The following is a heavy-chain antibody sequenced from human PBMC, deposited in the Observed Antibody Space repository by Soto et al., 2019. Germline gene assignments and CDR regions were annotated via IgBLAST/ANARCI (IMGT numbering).Heavy chain of an antibody. CDR1: GGSLSSYY. J-gene: IGHJ5*02. V-gene: IGHV4-59*01. CDR2: IYYSGST. D-gene: IGHD6-25*01. Sequence: QVQLQESGPGLVKPSETLSLTCTVSGGSLSSYYWSWIRQPPGEGLVGIGYIYYSGSTNYNPSLKSILTISEEPSKNPFSMKLTYVTAADTAVYYCARGRSGGCYWWFARWGQGTPVTVSS. CDR3: ARGRSGGCYWWFAR.